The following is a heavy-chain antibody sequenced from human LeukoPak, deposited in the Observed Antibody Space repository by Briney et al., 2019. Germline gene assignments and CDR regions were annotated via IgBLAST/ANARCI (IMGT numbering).Heavy chain of an antibody. Sequence: SETLSLTCTVSGGSISSGGYYWSWSRQLPGKGLVWIGYISFNGNTYYNPSLKSRVTISGDTSKNQFSLKLSSVTAADTAVYYCARSFSGPTGADYWGQGTLVTVSS. V-gene: IGHV4-31*03. J-gene: IGHJ4*02. CDR2: ISFNGNT. CDR1: GGSISSGGYY. D-gene: IGHD6-19*01. CDR3: ARSFSGPTGADY.